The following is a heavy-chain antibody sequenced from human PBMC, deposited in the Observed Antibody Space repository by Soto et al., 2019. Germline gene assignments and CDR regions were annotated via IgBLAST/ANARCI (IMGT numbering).Heavy chain of an antibody. V-gene: IGHV3-23*01. CDR3: ANPIPKTGTTFGF. D-gene: IGHD1-1*01. CDR2: ISVSGGST. CDR1: GFTFSSYA. Sequence: GGSLRLSCAASGFTFSSYAMSWVCQAPGKGLEWVSSISVSGGSTYYADSVKGRFTISRDNSKDTLYLQINSLRAEDTAVYYCANPIPKTGTTFGFWGQGTLVTVSS. J-gene: IGHJ4*02.